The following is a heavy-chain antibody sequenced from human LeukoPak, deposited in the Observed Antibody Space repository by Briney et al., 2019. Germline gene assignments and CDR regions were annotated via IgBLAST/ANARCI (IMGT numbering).Heavy chain of an antibody. D-gene: IGHD2-2*01. CDR2: INHSGST. Sequence: SETLSLTCAVYGGSFSGYYWSWIRQPPGKGLEWIGEINHSGSTNYNPSLKSRVTISVDTSKNQFSLKLSSVTAADTAVYYCARLRQVVPAAHSYYFDYWGQGTLVTVSS. J-gene: IGHJ4*02. CDR1: GGSFSGYY. V-gene: IGHV4-34*01. CDR3: ARLRQVVPAAHSYYFDY.